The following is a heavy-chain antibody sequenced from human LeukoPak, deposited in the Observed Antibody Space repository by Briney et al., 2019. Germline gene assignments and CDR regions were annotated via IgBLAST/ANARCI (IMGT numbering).Heavy chain of an antibody. CDR2: ISGSGGAT. J-gene: IGHJ4*02. V-gene: IGHV3-23*01. Sequence: GGSLRLSCAASGFTFSSYAMTWVRQAPGKGLEWVSGISGSGGATYSADSVKGRFTISRDNPKNTLYLQMNSLRAEDTAVYYCARDNGYGGNSHYFDYWGQGTLVTVSS. CDR1: GFTFSSYA. CDR3: ARDNGYGGNSHYFDY. D-gene: IGHD4-23*01.